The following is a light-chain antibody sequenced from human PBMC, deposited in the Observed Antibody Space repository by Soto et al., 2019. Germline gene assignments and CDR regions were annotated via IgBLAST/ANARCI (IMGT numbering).Light chain of an antibody. Sequence: EIVLTQSPGTLSLSPGERATLSCRASQSVSSSYLAWYQQKPGQAPRLLIYGASSRATGIPDRFSGSGSGTAFTLTISRLEPEDFAVYYWQQYGSSPYTFGRGTKLEIK. CDR3: QQYGSSPYT. CDR2: GAS. J-gene: IGKJ2*01. CDR1: QSVSSSY. V-gene: IGKV3-20*01.